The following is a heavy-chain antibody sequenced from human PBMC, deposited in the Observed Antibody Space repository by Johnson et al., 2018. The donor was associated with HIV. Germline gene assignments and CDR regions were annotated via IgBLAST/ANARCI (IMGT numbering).Heavy chain of an antibody. CDR3: AKESMGAFDI. V-gene: IGHV3-30*02. J-gene: IGHJ3*02. CDR1: GFTFSSYA. CDR2: IRYDGSNK. D-gene: IGHD2-8*01. Sequence: QVQLVESGGGVVQPGRSLRLSCAASGFTFSSYAMHWVRQAPGKGLEWVAFIRYDGSNKYYADSVKGRFTISRDNSKNTLYLQMNSLRAEDTAVYYYAKESMGAFDIWGQGTMVTVSS.